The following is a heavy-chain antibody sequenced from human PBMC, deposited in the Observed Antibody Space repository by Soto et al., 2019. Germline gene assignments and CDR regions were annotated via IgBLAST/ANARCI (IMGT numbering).Heavy chain of an antibody. Sequence: ASVKVSWKASGGTFSSYAISWVRQAPGQGLEWMGGIIPIFGTANYAQKFQGRVTITADESTSTAYMELSSLGSEDTAVYYCARVRKDIVVVPANYYYGMDFWGQGTTVTVSS. CDR2: IIPIFGTA. J-gene: IGHJ6*02. D-gene: IGHD2-2*01. CDR1: GGTFSSYA. CDR3: ARVRKDIVVVPANYYYGMDF. V-gene: IGHV1-69*13.